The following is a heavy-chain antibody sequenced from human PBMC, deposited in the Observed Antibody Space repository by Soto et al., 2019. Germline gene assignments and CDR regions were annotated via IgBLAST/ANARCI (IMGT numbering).Heavy chain of an antibody. CDR2: IYRGGST. CDR3: AREVVPAAIDSYYGMDV. Sequence: EVQLVESGGGLVQPGGSLRLSCAASGFTVSSNYMSWVRQAPGKGLEWVSVIYRGGSTYYADSVKGRFTISRDNSKNTLYLQSNSLSAERTAVYYCAREVVPAAIDSYYGMDVWGQGPTVTVSS. CDR1: GFTVSSNY. V-gene: IGHV3-66*01. D-gene: IGHD2-2*01. J-gene: IGHJ6*02.